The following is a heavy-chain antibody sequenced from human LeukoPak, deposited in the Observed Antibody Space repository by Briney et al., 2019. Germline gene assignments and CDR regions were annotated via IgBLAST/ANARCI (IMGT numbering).Heavy chain of an antibody. Sequence: PGGSLRLSCAASGFTFSSYAMSWVRQAPGKGLEWASAISGSGGSTYYADSVKSRFTISRDNSKNTLYLQMNSLRAEDTAVYYCAKGGLYYYDSSGYFDYWGQGTLVTVSS. CDR2: ISGSGGST. J-gene: IGHJ4*02. D-gene: IGHD3-22*01. CDR3: AKGGLYYYDSSGYFDY. CDR1: GFTFSSYA. V-gene: IGHV3-23*01.